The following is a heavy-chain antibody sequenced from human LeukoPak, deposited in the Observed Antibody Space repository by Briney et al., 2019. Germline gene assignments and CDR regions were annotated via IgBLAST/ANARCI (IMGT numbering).Heavy chain of an antibody. CDR1: GGSISSYY. J-gene: IGHJ4*02. CDR3: ARAVKYYYDRSDEYFDY. V-gene: IGHV4-59*01. CDR2: IYYSGST. Sequence: SETLSLTCTVSGGSISSYYWSWIRQPPGKGLEWIGYIYYSGSTNYNPSLKSRVTISVDTSKNQFSLKLRSVTAADTAVYYCARAVKYYYDRSDEYFDYWGQGTLVTVSS. D-gene: IGHD3-22*01.